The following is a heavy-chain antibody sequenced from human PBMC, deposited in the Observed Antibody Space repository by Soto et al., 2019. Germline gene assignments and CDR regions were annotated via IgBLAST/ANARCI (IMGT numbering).Heavy chain of an antibody. V-gene: IGHV3-64D*08. CDR3: VQAYGSDSLTLPGDP. D-gene: IGHD2-21*02. CDR1: GFTFSNYA. J-gene: IGHJ5*02. Sequence: GGSLRLSCSSSGFTFSNYAMHLVRQAPGKGLEYVSTLSSGGSSTYYGDSVKGRFTVSRDNSKNTLYLQMSSLRVEDTAVYYCVQAYGSDSLTLPGDPWGQGTLVTVS. CDR2: LSSGGSST.